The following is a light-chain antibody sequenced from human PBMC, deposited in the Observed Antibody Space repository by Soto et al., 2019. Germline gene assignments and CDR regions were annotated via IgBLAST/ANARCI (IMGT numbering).Light chain of an antibody. V-gene: IGLV2-14*01. J-gene: IGLJ1*01. Sequence: QSALTQPASVSGSPGQSITISCTGTSSDVGGYNYVSWYQQHPGKAPKLMIYDVSNRPSGVSNRFSGSKSGNTASLTISGLQAEDEADYYCGSYTSSSTLEVFGTGTRSPS. CDR3: GSYTSSSTLEV. CDR2: DVS. CDR1: SSDVGGYNY.